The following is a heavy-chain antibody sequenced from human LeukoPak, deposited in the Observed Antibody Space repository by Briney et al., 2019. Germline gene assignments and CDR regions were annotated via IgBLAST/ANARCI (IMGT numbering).Heavy chain of an antibody. Sequence: GGSLRLSCAASGFTFSNYAMHWVRQAPGKGLEWVAVISYDGSNKYYADSVKGRFTISRDNFKNTLFLQMNSLRAEDTAVYYCTNSLYCASTTCPFDYWGQGTLVTVSS. CDR3: TNSLYCASTTCPFDY. V-gene: IGHV3-30-3*01. CDR2: ISYDGSNK. CDR1: GFTFSNYA. J-gene: IGHJ4*02. D-gene: IGHD2-2*01.